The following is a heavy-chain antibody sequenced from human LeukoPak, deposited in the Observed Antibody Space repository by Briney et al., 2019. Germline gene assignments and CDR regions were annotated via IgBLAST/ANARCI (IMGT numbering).Heavy chain of an antibody. J-gene: IGHJ5*02. CDR2: FDPEDGET. CDR1: GYTLTELS. Sequence: GASVKVSCTVSGYTLTELSMHWVRQAPGKGLEWMGGFDPEDGETIYAQKFQGRVTMTEDTSTDTAYMELSSLRSEDTAVYYCATIPTDIVVVEFDPWGQGTLVTVSS. CDR3: ATIPTDIVVVEFDP. D-gene: IGHD2-2*01. V-gene: IGHV1-24*01.